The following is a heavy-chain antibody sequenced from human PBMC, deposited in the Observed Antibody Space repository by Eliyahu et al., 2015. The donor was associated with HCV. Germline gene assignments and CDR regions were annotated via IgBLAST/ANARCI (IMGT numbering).Heavy chain of an antibody. V-gene: IGHV3-21*02. CDR3: ARDRYGDYAIDS. CDR2: ISSSTSDI. Sequence: EVQLVESGGGLVKPGGCLXLXCAAXGFTFASHSINWGRQAPGKGLXWVSSISSSTSDIYYADSVKGRFTVSRDNAKNSLYLQMNSLRDEDTAVYYCARDRYGDYAIDSWGQGTLVTVSS. D-gene: IGHD4-17*01. CDR1: GFTFASHS. J-gene: IGHJ4*02.